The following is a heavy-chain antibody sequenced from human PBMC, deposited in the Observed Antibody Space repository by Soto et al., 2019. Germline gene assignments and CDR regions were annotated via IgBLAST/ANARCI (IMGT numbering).Heavy chain of an antibody. D-gene: IGHD3-22*01. V-gene: IGHV4-59*08. Sequence: LSLTCTVSGGSISSYYWSWIRQPPGKGLEWIGYIYYSGSTNYNPSLKSRVTISVDTSKNQFSLKLSSVTAADTAVYYCARHYYDSSGTLRYYFDYWGQGTLVTVSS. J-gene: IGHJ4*02. CDR1: GGSISSYY. CDR2: IYYSGST. CDR3: ARHYYDSSGTLRYYFDY.